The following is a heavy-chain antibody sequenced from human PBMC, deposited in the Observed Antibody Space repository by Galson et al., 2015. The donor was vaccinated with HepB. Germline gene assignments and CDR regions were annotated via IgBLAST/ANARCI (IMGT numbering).Heavy chain of an antibody. CDR3: ARDNSGWSFDY. CDR1: EYSFTRYH. CDR2: SKFNGDTT. D-gene: IGHD6-19*01. V-gene: IGHV1-46*04. J-gene: IGHJ4*02. Sequence: SVKVSCKASEYSFTRYHMHWVRQAPGQGLEWMGISKFNGDTTDYAQKLQGRVTSTRDTSTYTVYMELSSLRSEDTAVYYCARDNSGWSFDYWGQGTLVTVSS.